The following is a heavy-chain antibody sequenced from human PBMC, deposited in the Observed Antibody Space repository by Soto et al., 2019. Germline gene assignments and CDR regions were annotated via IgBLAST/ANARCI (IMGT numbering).Heavy chain of an antibody. J-gene: IGHJ6*02. CDR1: GFTFSSYA. CDR3: AKGPTRNGDHXDFWSGHIFREQYGMDV. V-gene: IGHV3-23*01. CDR2: ISGSGGST. D-gene: IGHD3-3*01. Sequence: GGSLRLSCPASGFTFSSYAMSWVRQAPGKGLEWVSAISGSGGSTYYADSVKGRFTISRDNSKNTLYLQMNSLRAEDTAVHYCAKGPTRNGDHXDFWSGHIFREQYGMDVWGQGTTVTVSS.